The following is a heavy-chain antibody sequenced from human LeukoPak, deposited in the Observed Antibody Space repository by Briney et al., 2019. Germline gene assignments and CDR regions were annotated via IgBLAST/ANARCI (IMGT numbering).Heavy chain of an antibody. D-gene: IGHD2-2*01. CDR1: GGSFSGYY. CDR2: INHSGST. J-gene: IGHJ4*02. V-gene: IGHV4-34*01. CDR3: ARVLGYYSSTSCYGGYYFDY. Sequence: NPSETLSLTCAVYGGSFSGYYWSWIRQPPGKGLEWIGEINHSGSTNYNPSPKSRVTISVDTSKNQFSLKLSSVTAADTAVYYCARVLGYYSSTSCYGGYYFDYWGQGTLVTVSS.